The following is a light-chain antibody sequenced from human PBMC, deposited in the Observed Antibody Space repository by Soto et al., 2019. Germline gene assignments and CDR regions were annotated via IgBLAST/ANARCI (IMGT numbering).Light chain of an antibody. V-gene: IGKV3-15*01. CDR3: QQYNNWPPVT. CDR1: QSLSSRN. CDR2: GAS. J-gene: IGKJ3*01. Sequence: ELVLTHSPGTLSLSPWERATLSFRASQSLSSRNLAWYQQKPGQAPRPLIYGASTRATGIPARFSGSGSGTEFTLTISSLQSEDFAVYFCQQYNNWPPVTFGPGTKVDNK.